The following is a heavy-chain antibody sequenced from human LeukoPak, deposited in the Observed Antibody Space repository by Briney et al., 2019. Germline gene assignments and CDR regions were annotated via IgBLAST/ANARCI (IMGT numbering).Heavy chain of an antibody. J-gene: IGHJ6*02. D-gene: IGHD6-19*01. Sequence: GGSLRLSCAASRFTFSSYGMHWVRQAPGKGLEWVALISYDGSNEYYADSVKGRFTISRDNSKNTLYLQMNSLRADDTAVYYCAKELSRLVRYYYYGMDVWGQGTTVTVSS. V-gene: IGHV3-30*18. CDR1: RFTFSSYG. CDR3: AKELSRLVRYYYYGMDV. CDR2: ISYDGSNE.